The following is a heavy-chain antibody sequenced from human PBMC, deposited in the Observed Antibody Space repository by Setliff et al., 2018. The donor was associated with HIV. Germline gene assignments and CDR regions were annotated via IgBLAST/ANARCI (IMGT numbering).Heavy chain of an antibody. CDR2: ISTYSWNT. D-gene: IGHD3-10*01. Sequence: ASVKVSCKASGSTFTNYGISWVRQAPGQGLEWMGWISTYSWNTYYSQKLQGRVSMTADTATSTAYLELRSLSSDDTAVYYCARDNEAIGWFGDRPDHILLFWGQGTMVTVSS. CDR3: ARDNEAIGWFGDRPDHILLF. J-gene: IGHJ3*01. V-gene: IGHV1-18*01. CDR1: GSTFTNYG.